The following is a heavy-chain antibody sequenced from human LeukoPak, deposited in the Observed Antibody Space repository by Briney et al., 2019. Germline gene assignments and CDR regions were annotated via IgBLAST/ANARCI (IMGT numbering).Heavy chain of an antibody. Sequence: GGSLRLSCAASGFTFSNAWMSWVRQAPGKGLEWVGRIKSKTDGGTTDYAAPVKGRFTISRDDSKNTLYLQMNSLKTEDTAVYYCTTLGIAVAEDYYYYTDVWGKGTTVTVSS. CDR2: IKSKTDGGTT. CDR3: TTLGIAVAEDYYYYTDV. V-gene: IGHV3-15*01. D-gene: IGHD6-19*01. CDR1: GFTFSNAW. J-gene: IGHJ6*03.